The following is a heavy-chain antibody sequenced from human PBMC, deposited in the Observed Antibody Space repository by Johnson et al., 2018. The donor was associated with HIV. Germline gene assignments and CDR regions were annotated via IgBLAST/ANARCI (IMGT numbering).Heavy chain of an antibody. CDR2: INQDGSEK. CDR1: QFTFSNYW. CDR3: ARSRAMSSTWAGRWADDFDI. V-gene: IGHV3-7*02. J-gene: IGHJ3*02. Sequence: EVQLVESGGGLVQPGGSLRLSCAASQFTFSNYWMNWVRQAPGKGLEWVANINQDGSEKYYVDSVKGRFTISRANAKNSLYLQMTSLRAEATAVYYCARSRAMSSTWAGRWADDFDIWGHGTMVTVSS. D-gene: IGHD2-2*01.